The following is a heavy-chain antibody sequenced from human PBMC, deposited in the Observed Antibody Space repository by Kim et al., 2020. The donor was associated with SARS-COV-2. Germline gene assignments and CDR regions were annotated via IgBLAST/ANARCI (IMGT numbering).Heavy chain of an antibody. CDR3: ARSEGRGSWSQFDY. J-gene: IGHJ4*02. V-gene: IGHV4-59*01. CDR1: GDSISYYY. CDR2: IYYGGTT. Sequence: SETLSLTCTVSGDSISYYYCSWIRQLPGKGLEWIGYIYYGGTTNYKPSLKSRVTISVDTSKNEFSLELTSVTAADTAIYYCARSEGRGSWSQFDYWGQGTLVSVSS. D-gene: IGHD6-13*01.